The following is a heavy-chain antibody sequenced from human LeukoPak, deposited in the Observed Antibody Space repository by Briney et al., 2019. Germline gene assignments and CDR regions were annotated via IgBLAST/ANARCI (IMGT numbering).Heavy chain of an antibody. CDR1: GGSISSSSYY. J-gene: IGHJ5*02. D-gene: IGHD3-10*01. Sequence: SETLSLTCTVSGGSISSSSYYWGWIRQPPGKGLEWIGSIYYSGSTYYNPSLKSRVTISVDTSKNQFSLKLSSVTAADTAVYYCARAPAEILLWFGSNWFDPWGQGTLVTVSS. CDR3: ARAPAEILLWFGSNWFDP. CDR2: IYYSGST. V-gene: IGHV4-39*07.